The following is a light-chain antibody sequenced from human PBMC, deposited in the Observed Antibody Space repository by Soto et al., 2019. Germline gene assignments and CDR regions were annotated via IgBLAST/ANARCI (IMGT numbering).Light chain of an antibody. CDR1: SSNIGAGYE. J-gene: IGLJ3*02. V-gene: IGLV1-40*01. CDR2: GNS. CDR3: QSYDSSLSGWV. Sequence: QPVLTQPPSVSGAPGQRVTISCTGSSSNIGAGYEVHWYQQLPGTAPKLLIYGNSNRPSGVPDRFSGSKSGTSASLAITGLQAEDETDYYCQSYDSSLSGWVFGGGTKLTV.